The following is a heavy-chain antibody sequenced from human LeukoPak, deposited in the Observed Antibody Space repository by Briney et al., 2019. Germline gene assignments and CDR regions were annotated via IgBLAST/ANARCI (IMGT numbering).Heavy chain of an antibody. Sequence: GGSLRLSCAASGFTFSSYAMSWVRQAPGKGLEWVSAISGSGGSTYYADSVKGRFTISRDNSKNTLYLQMNSLRAEDTAVYYCAKGESLGYCSGTSCHTRAPYYFDYWGQGTLVTVSS. V-gene: IGHV3-23*01. CDR2: ISGSGGST. D-gene: IGHD2-2*01. CDR3: AKGESLGYCSGTSCHTRAPYYFDY. J-gene: IGHJ4*02. CDR1: GFTFSSYA.